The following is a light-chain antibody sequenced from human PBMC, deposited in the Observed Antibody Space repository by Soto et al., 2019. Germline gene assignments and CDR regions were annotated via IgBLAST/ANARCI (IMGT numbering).Light chain of an antibody. J-gene: IGLJ2*01. V-gene: IGLV2-14*02. CDR2: DGS. CDR1: NNDVGNYNL. Sequence: QSVLTQPASVSESPGQSISISCTGTNNDVGNYNLVSWYQQHPGRAPKLIIFDGSQRPSGISGRFSGSKSGNTASLTISRVEAGDEADYYCQVWDSSSDHLVFGGGTKLTVL. CDR3: QVWDSSSDHLV.